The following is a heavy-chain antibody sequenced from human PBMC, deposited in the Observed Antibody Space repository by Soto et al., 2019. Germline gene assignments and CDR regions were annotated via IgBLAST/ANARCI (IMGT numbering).Heavy chain of an antibody. V-gene: IGHV3-66*01. CDR2: IYSGGST. D-gene: IGHD2-21*02. CDR3: ARTGLVTAIAGIYFDY. Sequence: PGGSLRLSCVASGFTFSPFWMSWVRQAPGKGLVWVSVIYSGGSTYYADSVKGRFTISRDNSKNTLYLQMNSLRAEDTAVYYCARTGLVTAIAGIYFDYWGQGTLVTVS. CDR1: GFTFSPFW. J-gene: IGHJ4*02.